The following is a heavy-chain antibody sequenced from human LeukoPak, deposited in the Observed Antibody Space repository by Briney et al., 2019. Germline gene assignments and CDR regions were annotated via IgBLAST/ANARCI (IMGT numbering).Heavy chain of an antibody. CDR1: GFTFSSYG. J-gene: IGHJ4*02. Sequence: PGGSLRLSCAASGFTFSSYGMHWVRQAPGKGLEWVAFMRYDGSNKYYADSVKVRLTISRDNSKNTLYLQMNSLRAEDTAVYYCAKDRDDWNYGGFDYWGQGTLVTVSS. CDR3: AKDRDDWNYGGFDY. CDR2: MRYDGSNK. D-gene: IGHD1-7*01. V-gene: IGHV3-30*02.